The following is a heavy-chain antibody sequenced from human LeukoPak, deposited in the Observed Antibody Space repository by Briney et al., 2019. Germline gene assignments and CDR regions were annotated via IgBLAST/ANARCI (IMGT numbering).Heavy chain of an antibody. Sequence: SVKVSCKASGGTFSSYAISWVRQAPGQGLEWMGGIIPIFGTANYAQKFQGRVTITADESTSAAYMELSSLRSEDTAVYYCARGGHGSTYYYDSSGYYFDYWGQGTLVTVSS. J-gene: IGHJ4*02. CDR3: ARGGHGSTYYYDSSGYYFDY. CDR1: GGTFSSYA. V-gene: IGHV1-69*13. CDR2: IIPIFGTA. D-gene: IGHD3-22*01.